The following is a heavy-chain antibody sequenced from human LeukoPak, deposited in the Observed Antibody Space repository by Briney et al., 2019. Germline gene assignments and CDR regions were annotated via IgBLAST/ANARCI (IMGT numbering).Heavy chain of an antibody. J-gene: IGHJ4*02. V-gene: IGHV3-21*01. CDR3: ARDSPRWWELPLHAYYFDY. CDR1: GFTFSSYS. CDR2: ISSSSSYI. Sequence: PGGSLRLSCAASGFTFSSYSMNWVRQAPGKGLEWVSSISSSSSYIYYADSVKGRFTISRDNAKNSLYLQMNSLRAEDTAVYYCARDSPRWWELPLHAYYFDYWGQGTLVTVSS. D-gene: IGHD1-26*01.